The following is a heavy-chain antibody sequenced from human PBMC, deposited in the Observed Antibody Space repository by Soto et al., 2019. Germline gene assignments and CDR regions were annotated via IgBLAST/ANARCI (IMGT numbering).Heavy chain of an antibody. CDR3: AKDRTIASRNFDS. D-gene: IGHD6-6*01. CDR1: GFTFSDHG. V-gene: IGHV3-23*01. CDR2: ISGSVGST. Sequence: HLGGSLRLSCAASGFTFSDHGMHWVRQAPGKGLEWVSSISGSVGSTFYADSVKGRFTISRDNSMNTLYLQMNSLRAEDTAVYYCAKDRTIASRNFDSWGQGALVTVYS. J-gene: IGHJ4*02.